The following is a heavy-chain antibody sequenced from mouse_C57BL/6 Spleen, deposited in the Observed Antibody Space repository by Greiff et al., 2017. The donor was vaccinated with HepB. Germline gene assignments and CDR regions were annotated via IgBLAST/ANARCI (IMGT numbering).Heavy chain of an antibody. CDR3: VWRENYAMDY. CDR1: GFSFNTYA. Sequence: EVQLVESGGGLVQPKGSLKLSCAASGFSFNTYAMNWVRQAPGKGVEWVARIRSKSNNYATYYADSVKDRFTISRDDSESMLYLQMNNLKTEDTAMYYCVWRENYAMDYWGQGTSVTVSS. V-gene: IGHV10-1*01. CDR2: IRSKSNNYAT. J-gene: IGHJ4*01.